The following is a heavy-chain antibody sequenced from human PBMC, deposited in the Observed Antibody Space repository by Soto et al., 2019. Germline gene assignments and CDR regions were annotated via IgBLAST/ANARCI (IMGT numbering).Heavy chain of an antibody. CDR2: ISGSGGST. D-gene: IGHD6-13*01. V-gene: IGHV3-23*01. CDR1: GFTFSSYA. J-gene: IGHJ4*02. Sequence: EVQLLESGGGLVQPGGSLRLSCAASGFTFSSYAMNWVRQAPGKGLEWVSVISGSGGSTYYADSVKGRFTISRDNSKNTLYLQMNSLRAEDTAGYYCARRGPGTYFDYWGQGTVVTVSS. CDR3: ARRGPGTYFDY.